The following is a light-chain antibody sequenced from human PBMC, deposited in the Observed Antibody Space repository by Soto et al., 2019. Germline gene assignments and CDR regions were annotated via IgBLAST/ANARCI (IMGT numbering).Light chain of an antibody. CDR3: QQYYSPPYT. J-gene: IGKJ2*01. Sequence: DIVMTQSPDSLAVSLGERATINCRSSQSVLYRSNNKDFLAWYQQKPGQPPRLLIYWASTLESGVPDRFSGSGSGTDFTLTIXXXXXXDVAVYHCQQYYSPPYTFGQGTKLEIK. V-gene: IGKV4-1*01. CDR2: WAS. CDR1: QSVLYRSNNKDF.